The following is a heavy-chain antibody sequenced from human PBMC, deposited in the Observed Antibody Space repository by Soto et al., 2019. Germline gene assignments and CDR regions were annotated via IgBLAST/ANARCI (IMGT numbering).Heavy chain of an antibody. D-gene: IGHD2-15*01. CDR2: ISSSSSTI. V-gene: IGHV3-48*01. J-gene: IGHJ4*02. Sequence: EVQLVESGGGLVQPGGSLRLSCAASGFTFSSYSMNWVRQAPGKGLEWVSYISSSSSTIYYADSVKGRFTISRDNAKNSLYLQMNSLRAEDTAVYYCARDFGVVVVAAPDGFDYWGQGTLVTVSS. CDR3: ARDFGVVVVAAPDGFDY. CDR1: GFTFSSYS.